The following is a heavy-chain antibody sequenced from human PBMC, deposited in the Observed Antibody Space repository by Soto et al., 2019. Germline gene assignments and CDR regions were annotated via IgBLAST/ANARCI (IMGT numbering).Heavy chain of an antibody. J-gene: IGHJ4*02. V-gene: IGHV2-5*01. CDR2: TYWHDDE. Sequence: GSQRLNRPASVITTCTFGVVWVRHPRVGVGWIREPPGKALEWLGITYWHDDERYSPSLRSRLTITKDTSKNQVVLTMTNMDPADTATYFCVHKGGSSWYVVYFDYWGQGTLVTVSS. CDR1: VVWVRHPRVG. D-gene: IGHD6-13*01. CDR3: VHKGGSSWYVVYFDY.